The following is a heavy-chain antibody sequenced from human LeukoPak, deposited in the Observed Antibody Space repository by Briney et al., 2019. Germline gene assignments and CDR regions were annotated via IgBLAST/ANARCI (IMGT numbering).Heavy chain of an antibody. CDR2: IYPGDSDT. V-gene: IGHV5-51*01. D-gene: IGHD2-8*01. Sequence: LGESLKISCKGSGYSFTNYWIGWVRQMPGKGLEWMGIIYPGDSDTRYSPSFQGQVTISADKSISTAYLQWSSLKASDTAMYFCARRAPCINGVCEYYDSWGQGTLVTVSS. CDR1: GYSFTNYW. J-gene: IGHJ4*02. CDR3: ARRAPCINGVCEYYDS.